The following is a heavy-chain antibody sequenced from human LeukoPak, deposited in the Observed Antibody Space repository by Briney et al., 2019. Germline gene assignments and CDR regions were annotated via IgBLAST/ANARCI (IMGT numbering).Heavy chain of an antibody. V-gene: IGHV1-2*02. CDR3: ARDRYGDGFAHFDY. CDR1: GYTFTGYS. Sequence: ASVKVSCKASGYTFTGYSIHWVRQAPGQGLEWMGWINLKSGGTNYAQNFQARVTMTRETSISTAYMELSRLRSDDTAVYYCARDRYGDGFAHFDYWGQGALVTVSS. CDR2: INLKSGGT. J-gene: IGHJ4*02. D-gene: IGHD5-24*01.